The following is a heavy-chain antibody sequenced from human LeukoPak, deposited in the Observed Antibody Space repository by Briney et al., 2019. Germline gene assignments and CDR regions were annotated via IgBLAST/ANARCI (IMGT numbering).Heavy chain of an antibody. CDR3: ARGAARGDFLEY. Sequence: PGRSLRLSCAASGFTFSSYAMHWVRPAPGKGLEWVAVISYDGSNKYYADSVKGRFTISRDNSKNTLYLQMNSLRAEDTAVYHCARGAARGDFLEYWGQGTLVTVSS. CDR1: GFTFSSYA. CDR2: ISYDGSNK. D-gene: IGHD3-3*01. V-gene: IGHV3-30*01. J-gene: IGHJ4*02.